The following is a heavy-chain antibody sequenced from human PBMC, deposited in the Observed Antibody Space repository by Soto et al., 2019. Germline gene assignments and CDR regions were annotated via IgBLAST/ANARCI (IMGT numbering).Heavy chain of an antibody. CDR2: ISPSGDNT. D-gene: IGHD1-26*01. Sequence: GGSLRLSCAASGFSFSTYPMSWFRQAPGKGLEWVSAISPSGDNTYYADSVRGRFTISRDNSKNTLYLHMISLRVEDTALYYCAKVGGATFYYYYGMDVWGQGTTVTVS. J-gene: IGHJ6*02. CDR3: AKVGGATFYYYYGMDV. V-gene: IGHV3-23*01. CDR1: GFSFSTYP.